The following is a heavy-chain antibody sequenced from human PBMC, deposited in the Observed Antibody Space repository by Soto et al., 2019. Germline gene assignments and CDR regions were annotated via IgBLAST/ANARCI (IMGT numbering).Heavy chain of an antibody. V-gene: IGHV1-2*02. D-gene: IGHD3-22*01. CDR3: ARDKYYYDSSGYWYYDY. Sequence: ASVKVSCKASGYTFTGYYMHWVRQAPGQGLEWMGWINPNSGGTNYAQKFQGRVAMTRDTSISTAYMELSRLRSDDTAVYYCARDKYYYDSSGYWYYDYWGQGTLVTVSS. CDR1: GYTFTGYY. J-gene: IGHJ4*02. CDR2: INPNSGGT.